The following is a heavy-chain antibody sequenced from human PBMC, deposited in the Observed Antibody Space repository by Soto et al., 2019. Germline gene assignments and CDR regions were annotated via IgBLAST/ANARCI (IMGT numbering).Heavy chain of an antibody. D-gene: IGHD6-19*01. J-gene: IGHJ3*02. CDR2: ISAYNGNT. CDR3: ARDLDPIAVAGTGDAFDI. V-gene: IGHV1-18*01. CDR1: GYTFTSYG. Sequence: GASVKVSCKASGYTFTSYGISWVRQAPGQGLEWMGWISAYNGNTNYAQKLQGRVTMTTDTSTSTAYMELRSLRSDDTAVYYCARDLDPIAVAGTGDAFDIWGQGTMVTVSS.